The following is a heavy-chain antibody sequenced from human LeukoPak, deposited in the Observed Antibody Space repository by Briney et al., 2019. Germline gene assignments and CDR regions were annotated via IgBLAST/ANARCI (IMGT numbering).Heavy chain of an antibody. CDR3: ARGSDSDSSMKLGNDY. J-gene: IGHJ4*02. CDR1: GYTFTGYY. CDR2: INPNSGGT. V-gene: IGHV1-2*02. D-gene: IGHD3-22*01. Sequence: ASVKVSCKASGYTFTGYYMHWVRQAPGQGLEWMGWINPNSGGTNYAQKFQGRVTMTRDTSISTAYMELSRLRSDGTAVYYCARGSDSDSSMKLGNDYWGQGTLVTVSS.